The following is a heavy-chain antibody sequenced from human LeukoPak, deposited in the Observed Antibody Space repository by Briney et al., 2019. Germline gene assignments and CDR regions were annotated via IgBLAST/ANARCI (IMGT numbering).Heavy chain of an antibody. CDR3: ASSGYYGYWFDP. CDR1: GGSISSYY. J-gene: IGHJ5*02. V-gene: IGHV4-4*09. Sequence: SETLSLTCTVSGGSISSYYWSWIRQPPGEGLEWIGYIYTSGSTNYNPSLKSRVTISVDTSKNQFSLKLSSVTAADTAVYYCASSGYYGYWFDPWGQGTLVTVSS. CDR2: IYTSGST. D-gene: IGHD3-22*01.